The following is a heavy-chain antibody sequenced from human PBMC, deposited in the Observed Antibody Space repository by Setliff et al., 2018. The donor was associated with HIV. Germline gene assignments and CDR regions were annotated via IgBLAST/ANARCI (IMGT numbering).Heavy chain of an antibody. CDR3: AKGVGHNFYFMDV. V-gene: IGHV3-23*01. J-gene: IGHJ6*03. D-gene: IGHD3-10*01. Sequence: GESLKISCAASGFSLNAYAMTWVRQVPGKGLEWVAAISGSATTTNYADSVKGRFTISRDNSRNTVSLQMNSLRVEDSAIFYCAKGVGHNFYFMDVWGKGITVTVSS. CDR1: GFSLNAYA. CDR2: ISGSATTT.